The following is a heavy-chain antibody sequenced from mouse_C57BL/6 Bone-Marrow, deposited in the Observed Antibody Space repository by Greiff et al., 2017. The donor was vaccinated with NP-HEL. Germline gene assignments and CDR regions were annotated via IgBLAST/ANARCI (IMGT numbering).Heavy chain of an antibody. CDR1: GYTFTTYP. D-gene: IGHD1-1*01. V-gene: IGHV1-47*01. Sequence: QVQLQQSGAELVKPGASVKMSCKASGYTFTTYPIEWMKQNHGKSLEWIGNFHPYNDDTKYNEKFKGKATLTVEKSSSTVYLELSRLTSDDTAVYYGAREGDYYYGSSLWYFDVWGTGTTVTVSS. CDR3: AREGDYYYGSSLWYFDV. J-gene: IGHJ1*03. CDR2: FHPYNDDT.